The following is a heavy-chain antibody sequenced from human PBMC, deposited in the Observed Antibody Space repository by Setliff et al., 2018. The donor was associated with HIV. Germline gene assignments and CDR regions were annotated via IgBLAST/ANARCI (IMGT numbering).Heavy chain of an antibody. Sequence: PGGSLRLSCAASGFSSSSYWMHWVRQAPGKGLVWASRISSDGIITNYADSVKGRFTISRDNAKNSLYLQMNSLRAEDTAVYYCARDIWGSSWYSSALNDAFDIWGQGTMVTVSS. CDR3: ARDIWGSSWYSSALNDAFDI. V-gene: IGHV3-74*01. J-gene: IGHJ3*02. CDR2: ISSDGIIT. CDR1: GFSSSSYW. D-gene: IGHD6-13*01.